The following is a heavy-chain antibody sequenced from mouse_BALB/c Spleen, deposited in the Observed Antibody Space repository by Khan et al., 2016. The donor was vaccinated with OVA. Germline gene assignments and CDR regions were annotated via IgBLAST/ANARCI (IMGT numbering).Heavy chain of an antibody. CDR1: GYTFSNYW. CDR3: ARYGNHWYFDV. Sequence: QVRLQQSGAELMKPGASVKISCKATGYTFSNYWIEWIKQRPGHGLEWIGEILPGSDTTNYTEKNKGTATFTADTYSHTAYMQLSSLTSEDSAVYDCARYGNHWYFDVWGAGTTVTVSS. J-gene: IGHJ1*01. V-gene: IGHV1-9*01. CDR2: ILPGSDTT. D-gene: IGHD2-1*01.